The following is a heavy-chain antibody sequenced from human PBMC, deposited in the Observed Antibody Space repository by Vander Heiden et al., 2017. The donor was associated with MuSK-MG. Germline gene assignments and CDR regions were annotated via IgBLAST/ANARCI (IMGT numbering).Heavy chain of an antibody. J-gene: IGHJ4*02. CDR2: IMPKRGSR. Sequence: QVDLVQSGPEVKKPRASLNISCTAAADPCSIPYLPWVRQASGQGLEWMGVIMPKRGSRSDAQNFKGRLTIIRDASTTTIYAGLSSLTSDDTAIYYGARGDSVGGAFDKWGQGTQVTVSS. CDR1: ADPCSIPY. D-gene: IGHD3-16*01. CDR3: ARGDSVGGAFDK. V-gene: IGHV1-46*01.